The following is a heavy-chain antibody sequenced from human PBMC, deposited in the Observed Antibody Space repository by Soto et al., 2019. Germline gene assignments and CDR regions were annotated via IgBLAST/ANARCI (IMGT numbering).Heavy chain of an antibody. CDR3: ARERYDFWSGYPNWFDP. CDR1: GYTFTSYA. J-gene: IGHJ5*02. V-gene: IGHV1-3*01. Sequence: GASVKVSCKASGYTFTSYAMHWVRQAPGQRLEWMGWINAGNGNTKYSQKFQGRVTITRDTSASTAYMELSSLRSEDTAVYYCARERYDFWSGYPNWFDPWGQGTLVTVSS. CDR2: INAGNGNT. D-gene: IGHD3-3*01.